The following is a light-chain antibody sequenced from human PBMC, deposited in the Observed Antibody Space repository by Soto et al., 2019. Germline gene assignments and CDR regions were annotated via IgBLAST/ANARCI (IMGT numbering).Light chain of an antibody. V-gene: IGKV3-15*01. Sequence: EIVLTQSPAALSVSPGERVTLSFRASQGIGDTLAWYQQKPGQTPRLLIYDSSTRAIGIPIRFSGSRSGTEFILTINGLQFEDFAVYYCQQFGPSPTFGQGTKVDIK. CDR2: DSS. CDR1: QGIGDT. CDR3: QQFGPSPT. J-gene: IGKJ1*01.